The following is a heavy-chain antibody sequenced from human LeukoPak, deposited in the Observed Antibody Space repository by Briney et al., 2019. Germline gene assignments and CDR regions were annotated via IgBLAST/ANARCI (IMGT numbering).Heavy chain of an antibody. V-gene: IGHV6-1*01. CDR2: TYYRSKWYN. J-gene: IGHJ6*03. CDR3: ARGYDFWSGYYRRYYYYYMDV. D-gene: IGHD3-3*01. Sequence: SQTLSLTCAISGDSVSSNSAAWNWIRQSPSRGLEWLGRTYYRSKWYNDYAVSVKSRITINPDTSRNQFSLKLSSVTAADTAVYYCARGYDFWSGYYRRYYYYYMDVWGKGTTVTVSS. CDR1: GDSVSSNSAA.